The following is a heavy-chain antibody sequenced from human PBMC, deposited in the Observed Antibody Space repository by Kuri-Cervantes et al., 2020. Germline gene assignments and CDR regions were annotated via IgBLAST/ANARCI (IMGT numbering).Heavy chain of an antibody. J-gene: IGHJ4*02. CDR1: GFTFSSYS. D-gene: IGHD4-11*01. Sequence: GESLKISCAASGFTFSSYSMNWVRQAPGKGLEWVSSISSSGSTIYYADSVKGRFTISRDNAKNSLSLQMNSLRAEDTAVYYCARVPDYSDYVDYWGQGTRVTSPQ. CDR2: ISSSGSTI. V-gene: IGHV3-21*04. CDR3: ARVPDYSDYVDY.